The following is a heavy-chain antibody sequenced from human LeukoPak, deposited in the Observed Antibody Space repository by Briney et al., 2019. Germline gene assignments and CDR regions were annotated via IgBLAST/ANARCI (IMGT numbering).Heavy chain of an antibody. Sequence: SETLSLTCDVYGGSFSNYYWSWIRQPPGKGLEWIGYIYYSGSTSYNPSLKSRVTISVDTSKNQFSLKLSSLTAADTAVYYCASKRSGYYSGFFDYWGQGTLVTVSS. CDR2: IYYSGST. J-gene: IGHJ4*02. V-gene: IGHV4-59*08. CDR3: ASKRSGYYSGFFDY. CDR1: GGSFSNYY. D-gene: IGHD3-22*01.